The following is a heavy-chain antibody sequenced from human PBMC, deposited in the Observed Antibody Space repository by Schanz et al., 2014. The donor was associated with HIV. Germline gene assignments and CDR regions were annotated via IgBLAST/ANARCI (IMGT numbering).Heavy chain of an antibody. CDR1: GFTFRSYW. CDR2: ISSSSSYI. V-gene: IGHV3-21*01. J-gene: IGHJ4*02. D-gene: IGHD3-22*01. CDR3: ARDPLYYYDSSGPADY. Sequence: EVKLVESGGGLVQPGGSLRLSCAASGFTFRSYWMHWVRQVPGKGLVWVSSISSSSSYIYYADSVKGRFTISRDNAKNSLYLQMNSLRAEDTAVYYCARDPLYYYDSSGPADYWGQGTLVTVSS.